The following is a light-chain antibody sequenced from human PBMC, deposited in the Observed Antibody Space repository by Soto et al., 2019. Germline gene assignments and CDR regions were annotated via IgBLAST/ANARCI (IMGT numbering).Light chain of an antibody. J-gene: IGKJ2*02. CDR1: QGIGDT. Sequence: EVVMTQSPATLSVSPGEGVTLSCRASQGIGDTLAWYQHKPGQTPRLLIYDTSTRASGIPARFSGSGSGTEFTLTISSLQSGDFAVYYCQQYNNRPPLMCTFGQGTKLEI. CDR2: DTS. CDR3: QQYNNRPPLMCT. V-gene: IGKV3-15*01.